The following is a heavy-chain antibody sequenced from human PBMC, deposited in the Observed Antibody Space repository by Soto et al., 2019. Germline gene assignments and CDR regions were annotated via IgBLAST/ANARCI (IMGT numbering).Heavy chain of an antibody. Sequence: PGGSLRLSCAASGFTFSSYSMNWVRQAPGKGLEWVSSISSSSSYIYYADSVKGRFTISRDNAKNSLYLQMNSLRAEDTAVYYCARDFLLAYCGGDCYWASNWFDPWGQGTLVTVSS. V-gene: IGHV3-21*01. CDR2: ISSSSSYI. J-gene: IGHJ5*02. CDR1: GFTFSSYS. CDR3: ARDFLLAYCGGDCYWASNWFDP. D-gene: IGHD2-21*02.